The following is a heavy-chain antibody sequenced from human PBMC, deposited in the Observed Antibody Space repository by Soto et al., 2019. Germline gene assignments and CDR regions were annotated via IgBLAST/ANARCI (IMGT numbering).Heavy chain of an antibody. CDR2: IYATGKT. V-gene: IGHV4-30-2*06. CDR3: TRAPPGPSPRWDV. J-gene: IGHJ6*02. D-gene: IGHD3-10*01. CDR1: GASMSSGGHS. Sequence: SETLSLTCAVSGASMSSGGHSWSWIRQSPGEGLEWIGCIYATGKTYYNPSLKSRVTISVDASKNQFSLNVTSVTAADTAVYYCTRAPPGPSPRWDVWGQGTTVTVSS.